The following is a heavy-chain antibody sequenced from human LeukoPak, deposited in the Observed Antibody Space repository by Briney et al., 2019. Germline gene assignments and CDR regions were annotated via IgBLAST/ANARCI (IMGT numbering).Heavy chain of an antibody. D-gene: IGHD3-22*01. CDR1: GFTFSSYG. CDR3: AKDPYYYDHTTFFDY. J-gene: IGHJ4*02. Sequence: GGSLRLSCAASGFTFSSYGMHWVRQAPGKGLEWVAVISYDGSNKYYADSVKGRFTISRDNSKNTLYLQMNSLRAEDTAVYYCAKDPYYYDHTTFFDYWGQGTLVTVSS. V-gene: IGHV3-30*18. CDR2: ISYDGSNK.